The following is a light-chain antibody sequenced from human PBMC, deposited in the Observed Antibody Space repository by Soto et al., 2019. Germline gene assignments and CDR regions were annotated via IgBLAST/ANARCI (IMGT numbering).Light chain of an antibody. J-gene: IGKJ1*01. CDR3: QTYDKAPWT. V-gene: IGKV1-27*01. Sequence: DIQMTQSPSSLSSSVGDRVTITCRASQYIHTHLAWYQQKPGNSPKLLVYGASTLHSGVPSRFRASGSGTDFILTISSLKSEDVATYYCQTYDKAPWTFGPGTRV. CDR1: QYIHTH. CDR2: GAS.